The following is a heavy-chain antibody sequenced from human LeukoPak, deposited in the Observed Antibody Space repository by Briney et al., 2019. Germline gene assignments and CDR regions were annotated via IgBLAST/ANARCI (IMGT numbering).Heavy chain of an antibody. CDR3: ARVSPGRGSYFPFDI. Sequence: PSETLSLTCTVSGTPINNYYWSWIRQHPGKGLEWIGYIYYSGSTYYNPSLKSRVTISVDTSKNQFSLKLSSVTAADTAVYYCARVSPGRGSYFPFDIWGQGTMVTVSS. V-gene: IGHV4-59*06. D-gene: IGHD1-26*01. J-gene: IGHJ3*02. CDR2: IYYSGST. CDR1: GTPINNYY.